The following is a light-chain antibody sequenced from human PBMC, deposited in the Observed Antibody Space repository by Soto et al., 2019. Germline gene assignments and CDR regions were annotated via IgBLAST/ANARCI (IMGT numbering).Light chain of an antibody. Sequence: EMVMTQSPATLSVSPGQRATFSCRAGQSVGSNLAWYQQKPGQPPRLLLYGASTRATGVPARFSGSGSGTEFTLTISSLQSEDFAVYYCHQYNNWPQTFGQGTKLAIK. J-gene: IGKJ2*01. CDR3: HQYNNWPQT. V-gene: IGKV3-15*01. CDR2: GAS. CDR1: QSVGSN.